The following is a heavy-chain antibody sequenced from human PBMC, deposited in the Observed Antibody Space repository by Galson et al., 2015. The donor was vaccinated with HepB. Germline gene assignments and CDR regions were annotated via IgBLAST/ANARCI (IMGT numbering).Heavy chain of an antibody. CDR3: ARARYGSSPPDF. CDR1: GYTFMKYG. Sequence: SVKVSCKASGYTFMKYGISWVRQAPGQGFEWVGWISGYNDNTNYRQKFQGRVTMTTDTSTSTAYMELGSLRSDDTAVYYCARARYGSSPPDFWGQGTLVTVSS. D-gene: IGHD6-6*01. V-gene: IGHV1-18*01. CDR2: ISGYNDNT. J-gene: IGHJ4*02.